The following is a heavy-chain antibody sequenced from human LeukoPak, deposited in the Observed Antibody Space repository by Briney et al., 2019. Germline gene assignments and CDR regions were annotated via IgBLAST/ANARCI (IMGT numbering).Heavy chain of an antibody. D-gene: IGHD4-23*01. J-gene: IGHJ3*02. CDR1: GVIFSNYW. Sequence: PGGSLRLSCAASGVIFSNYWMHWVRQAPGKGLVWVSRINRDGSSTSYADSVKGRFTISRDNAKNTLYLQMNGLRAEDTAVYYCARDGGHYGGNPFDIWGQGTMVTVSS. CDR2: INRDGSST. CDR3: ARDGGHYGGNPFDI. V-gene: IGHV3-74*01.